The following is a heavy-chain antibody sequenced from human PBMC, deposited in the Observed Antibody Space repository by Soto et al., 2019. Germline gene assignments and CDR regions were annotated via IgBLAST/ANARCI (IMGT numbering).Heavy chain of an antibody. V-gene: IGHV1-24*01. CDR3: ATVSQMTYYDILTGPPRWLYYFDY. D-gene: IGHD3-9*01. CDR2: FDPEDGET. J-gene: IGHJ4*02. Sequence: GASVKVSCKVSGYTLTELSMHWVRQAPGKGLEWMGGFDPEDGETIYAQKFQGRVTMTEDTSTDTAYMELSSLRSEDTAVYYCATVSQMTYYDILTGPPRWLYYFDYWGQGTLVTVSS. CDR1: GYTLTELS.